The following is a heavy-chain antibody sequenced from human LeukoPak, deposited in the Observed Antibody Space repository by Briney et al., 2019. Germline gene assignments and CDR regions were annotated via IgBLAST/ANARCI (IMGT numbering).Heavy chain of an antibody. CDR3: ASGEWPQDY. Sequence: GGSLRLSCAASGFTFDDYAMHWVRQAPGKGLEWVSLISGDGGSTYYADSVKGRFTISRDNFKNTLYLQMNSLRAEDTAVYYCASGEWPQDYWGQGTLVTVSS. CDR2: ISGDGGST. J-gene: IGHJ4*02. V-gene: IGHV3-43*02. D-gene: IGHD3-10*01. CDR1: GFTFDDYA.